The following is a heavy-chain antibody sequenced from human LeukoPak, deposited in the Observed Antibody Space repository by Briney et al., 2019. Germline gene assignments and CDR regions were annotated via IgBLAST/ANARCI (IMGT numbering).Heavy chain of an antibody. J-gene: IGHJ4*02. Sequence: PGGSLRLSCTASGFTFSSYAMSWVRQPPGKGLEWVSAISGSGGSTYYADSVKGRFTISRDNSKNTLYLQMNRLRAEDTAVYYCAKEQAVAGTLYYFDYWGRGTLVTVSS. CDR1: GFTFSSYA. D-gene: IGHD6-19*01. CDR3: AKEQAVAGTLYYFDY. CDR2: ISGSGGST. V-gene: IGHV3-23*01.